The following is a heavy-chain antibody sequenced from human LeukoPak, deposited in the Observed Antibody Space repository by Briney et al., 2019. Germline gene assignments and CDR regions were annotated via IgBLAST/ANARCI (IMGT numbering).Heavy chain of an antibody. D-gene: IGHD3-10*01. CDR2: IKSKSDGGTT. V-gene: IGHV3-15*01. CDR3: TTDFTMVRGVIIAFDI. J-gene: IGHJ3*02. CDR1: GFTVTNVW. Sequence: GGSLRLSCAASGFTVTNVWMNWVRQAPGKGLEWVGHIKSKSDGGTTDYAAPVKGRFTISRDDSKNTLYLQMNSLKTEDTAVYYCTTDFTMVRGVIIAFDIWGQGTMVTVSS.